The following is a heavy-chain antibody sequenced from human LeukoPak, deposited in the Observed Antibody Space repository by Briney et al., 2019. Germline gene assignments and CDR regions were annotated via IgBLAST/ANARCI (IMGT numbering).Heavy chain of an antibody. CDR3: AKDTNYDSSGYPDY. CDR1: GFTFDDYA. D-gene: IGHD3-22*01. J-gene: IGHJ4*02. V-gene: IGHV3-9*01. CDR2: ISWNSGSI. Sequence: AGRSLRLSCAASGFTFDDYAMRWVRQAPGKGLEWVSGISWNSGSIGYADSVKGRFTISRDNAKNSLYLQMNSLRAEDTALYYCAKDTNYDSSGYPDYWGQGTLVTVSS.